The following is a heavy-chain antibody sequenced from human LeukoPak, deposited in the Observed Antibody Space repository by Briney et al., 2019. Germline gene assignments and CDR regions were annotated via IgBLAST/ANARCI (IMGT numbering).Heavy chain of an antibody. CDR1: GFILSNYW. CDR2: INNDGSST. Sequence: GGSLRLSCATSGFILSNYWMQWVRQAPGKGLVWVSRINNDGSSTTYADSVKGRFTISRDNAKNTLYLQMNGLRAEDTAVYYCARDGISCTGGHCYFASWGQGTLVTVSS. D-gene: IGHD2-8*02. V-gene: IGHV3-74*01. CDR3: ARDGISCTGGHCYFAS. J-gene: IGHJ4*02.